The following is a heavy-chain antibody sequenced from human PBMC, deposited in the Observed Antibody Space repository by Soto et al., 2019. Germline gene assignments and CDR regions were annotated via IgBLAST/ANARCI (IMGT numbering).Heavy chain of an antibody. J-gene: IGHJ4*02. D-gene: IGHD6-19*01. CDR3: ARDSTGWYGFDY. Sequence: QITLKESGPTLVKPTQTLTLTCTFSGFSLTTRGVGVGWIRQPPGKALEWLALIYWDDDKRYSPSLKSRLTITKDTSKNQVVLTMTNMDPVDTATYCCARDSTGWYGFDYWGQGTLVTVSS. V-gene: IGHV2-5*02. CDR2: IYWDDDK. CDR1: GFSLTTRGVG.